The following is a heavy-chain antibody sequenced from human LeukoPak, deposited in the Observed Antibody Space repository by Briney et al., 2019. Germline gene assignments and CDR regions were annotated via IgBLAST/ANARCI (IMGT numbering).Heavy chain of an antibody. D-gene: IGHD3-10*01. J-gene: IGHJ4*02. CDR3: ARAQYGSGSPDY. Sequence: SETLSLTCTVSGYSISSGYYWGWIRQPPGKGLEWIGSIYHSGSTYYNPSLKSRVTMSVDTSKNQFSLKLSSVTAADTAVYYCARAQYGSGSPDYWGQGTLVTVSS. CDR2: IYHSGST. CDR1: GYSISSGYY. V-gene: IGHV4-38-2*02.